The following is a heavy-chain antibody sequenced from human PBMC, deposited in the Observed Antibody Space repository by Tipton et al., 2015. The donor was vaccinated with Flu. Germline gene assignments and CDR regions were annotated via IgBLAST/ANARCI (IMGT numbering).Heavy chain of an antibody. J-gene: IGHJ4*02. CDR1: GGSISSSSYY. Sequence: TLSLTCTVSGGSISSSSYYWGWIRQPPGKGLEWIGSIYYSGSTYYNPSLKSRVTISVDTSKNQFSLKLGSVTAADTAVYYCARDYREFTILVVVTTYFDYWGQGTLVTVSS. V-gene: IGHV4-39*07. D-gene: IGHD3-22*01. CDR2: IYYSGST. CDR3: ARDYREFTILVVVTTYFDY.